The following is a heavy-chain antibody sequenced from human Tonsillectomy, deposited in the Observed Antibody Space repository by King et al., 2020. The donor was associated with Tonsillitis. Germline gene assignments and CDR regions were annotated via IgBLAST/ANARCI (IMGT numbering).Heavy chain of an antibody. J-gene: IGHJ6*02. CDR3: AKATDTYGPLWGMDV. V-gene: IGHV3-30*18. D-gene: IGHD7-27*01. CDR2: ISYDGSYK. Sequence: VQLVESGGGVVQPGRSLRLSCAASGFTFNTYGMHWVRQAPGKGLEWVATISYDGSYKYYADSVKGRFTSSRDNSKNTLYLQMKSLRAEDTAVYYCAKATDTYGPLWGMDVWGQGTTVTVSS. CDR1: GFTFNTYG.